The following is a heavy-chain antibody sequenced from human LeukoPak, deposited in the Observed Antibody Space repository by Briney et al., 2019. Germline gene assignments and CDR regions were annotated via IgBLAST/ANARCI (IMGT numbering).Heavy chain of an antibody. CDR3: ARDRGDNDSSGYITLGALDI. D-gene: IGHD3-22*01. Sequence: GGSLRLSCAASGLTVSGNYMSWVRQAPGEGLEWVSVIYSGGSTYYADSVKGRFTISRDNSRSTLYLQMNTLTAVDAAVYYCARDRGDNDSSGYITLGALDIWGQGTMVTVSS. CDR1: GLTVSGNY. J-gene: IGHJ3*02. V-gene: IGHV3-53*01. CDR2: IYSGGST.